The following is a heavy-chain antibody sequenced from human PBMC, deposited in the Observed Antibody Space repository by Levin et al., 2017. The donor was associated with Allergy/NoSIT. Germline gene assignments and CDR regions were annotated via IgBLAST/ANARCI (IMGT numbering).Heavy chain of an antibody. D-gene: IGHD1-26*01. CDR2: IDWDDDK. Sequence: SGPTLVKPTQTLTLTCTFSGFSLSTSGMCVTWIRQPPGKALEWLARIDWDDDKYYSTSLKTRLTISKDTSKNQVVLTMTNMDPVDTATYYCVRFSSGSSVFDHWGQGALVTVSS. J-gene: IGHJ4*02. CDR3: VRFSSGSSVFDH. V-gene: IGHV2-70*11. CDR1: GFSLSTSGMC.